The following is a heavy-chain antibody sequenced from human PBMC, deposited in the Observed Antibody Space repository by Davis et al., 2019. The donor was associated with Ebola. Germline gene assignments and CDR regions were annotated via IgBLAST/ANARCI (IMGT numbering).Heavy chain of an antibody. Sequence: AASVKVSCKASGGTFSSDAFSWVRQAPGQGLEWMGRVIPIVDIANYAKKFQGRVTIAADISTSTVYMELSSLRSDDTAVYYCARDGGEDCSSTSCYLDPLGYYYHGMDVWGQGTTVTVSS. D-gene: IGHD2-2*01. CDR2: VIPIVDIA. J-gene: IGHJ6*02. CDR1: GGTFSSDA. V-gene: IGHV1-69*04. CDR3: ARDGGEDCSSTSCYLDPLGYYYHGMDV.